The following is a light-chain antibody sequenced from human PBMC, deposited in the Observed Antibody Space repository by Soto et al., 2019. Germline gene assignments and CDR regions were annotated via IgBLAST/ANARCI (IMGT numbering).Light chain of an antibody. V-gene: IGKV1-5*03. J-gene: IGKJ1*01. CDR3: QQYNTYSRT. Sequence: DIQMTQSPSTLSGSVGDRVTITFRASQSVSSWLAWYQQKPVKAPKLLIYKASSLESGVPSRFSGSGSGTEFTLTISSLQPDDIATYYCQQYNTYSRTFGQGTKVDIK. CDR2: KAS. CDR1: QSVSSW.